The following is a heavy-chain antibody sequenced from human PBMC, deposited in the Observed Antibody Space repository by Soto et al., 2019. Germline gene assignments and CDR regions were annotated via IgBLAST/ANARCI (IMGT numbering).Heavy chain of an antibody. J-gene: IGHJ5*01. Sequence: EVQLVESGGGLVKPGGSLRLSCAASGFTFSRYGMNWLRQATGKGLEWVASISSSTSYVYYADSVKGRFSTSRDNAKNILYLEMYALRTEDTAVYYCARDPSEGRVGKWFESCGQGTLVTVSS. CDR1: GFTFSRYG. V-gene: IGHV3-21*06. D-gene: IGHD2-2*01. CDR2: ISSSTSYV. CDR3: ARDPSEGRVGKWFES.